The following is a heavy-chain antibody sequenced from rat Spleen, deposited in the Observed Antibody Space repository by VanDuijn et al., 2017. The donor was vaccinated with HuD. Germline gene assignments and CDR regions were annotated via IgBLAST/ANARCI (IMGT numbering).Heavy chain of an antibody. Sequence: EVQLVESGGGLVQPGRSLKISCAASGLTYSNYVMAWVRQAPTKGLEWVATIRYDGSRTYYRDSVKGRFTISRDNGKSILYLEMDSLRSEDMATYYCVRQGYLRDWYFDFWGPGTMVTVSS. D-gene: IGHD2-5*01. CDR2: IRYDGSRT. CDR1: GLTYSNYV. J-gene: IGHJ1*01. CDR3: VRQGYLRDWYFDF. V-gene: IGHV5-29*01.